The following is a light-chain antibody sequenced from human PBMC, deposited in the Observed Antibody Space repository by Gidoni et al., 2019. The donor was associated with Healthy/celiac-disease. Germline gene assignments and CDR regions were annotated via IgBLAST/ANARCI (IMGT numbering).Light chain of an antibody. V-gene: IGKV3-20*01. CDR1: QRVRSSY. J-gene: IGKJ2*01. Sequence: ELVLTQSPGTLSVSPRESATLSCRASQRVRSSYLAWDQQKPGQSSRLLIQGSSSRATCIPDRVSGRGAGTDLTLNIRRMEAEDFGVYYCQQYGSSPYTFGQXTKLEIK. CDR3: QQYGSSPYT. CDR2: GSS.